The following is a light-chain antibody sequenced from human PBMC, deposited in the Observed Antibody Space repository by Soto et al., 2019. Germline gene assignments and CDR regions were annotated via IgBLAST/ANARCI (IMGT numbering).Light chain of an antibody. CDR1: SSDVGCYNF. Sequence: QSALTQPASVSGSPGQSITISCTGTSSDVGCYNFVSWYQHHPAKAPKLMIYDVSNRPSGVSNHFSGSKSGNTASLTISGLQAEDEAHYYCSSFTGSDTLVVFGGGTKLTVL. V-gene: IGLV2-14*03. CDR3: SSFTGSDTLVV. CDR2: DVS. J-gene: IGLJ2*01.